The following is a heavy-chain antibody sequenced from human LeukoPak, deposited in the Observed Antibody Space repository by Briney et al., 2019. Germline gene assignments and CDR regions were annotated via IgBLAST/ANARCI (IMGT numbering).Heavy chain of an antibody. CDR3: ARNFWDWPPSDY. D-gene: IGHD3/OR15-3a*01. CDR1: GYTFINYY. V-gene: IGHV1-18*04. Sequence: ASVKVSCKASGYTFINYYLHWVRQAPGQGLEWMGWISAYNGNTNYAQKLQGRVTMTTDTSTSTAYMELRSLRSDDTAVYYCARNFWDWPPSDYWGQGTLVTVSS. CDR2: ISAYNGNT. J-gene: IGHJ4*02.